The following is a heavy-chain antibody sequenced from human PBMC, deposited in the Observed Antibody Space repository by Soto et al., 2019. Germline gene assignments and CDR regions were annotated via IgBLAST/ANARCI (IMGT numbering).Heavy chain of an antibody. Sequence: EVQLVESGGGLVQPGGSLRLSCEASGFTFSSYNMNWVRQAPGKGLECVSYISRSGLTIDYADSVKGRFTISRDNANNSLYLKLTTRGAEAPVVFYCARWGSSSSGGSSYLWGRGPRVPAPS. D-gene: IGHD6-6*01. J-gene: IGHJ2*01. CDR2: ISRSGLTI. CDR1: GFTFSSYN. CDR3: ARWGSSSSGGSSYL. V-gene: IGHV3-48*01.